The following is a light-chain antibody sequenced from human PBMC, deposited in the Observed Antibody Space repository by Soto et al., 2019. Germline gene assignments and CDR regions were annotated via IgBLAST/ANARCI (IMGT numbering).Light chain of an antibody. CDR3: QQFRISLT. Sequence: AIHLTQSPSSLSASVGDRVTITCRASQAIGSALAWYQQRPGRSPKLLIYDVSILESGVPSRFAGSGSGADFTLTISGLQPEDIATYYCQQFRISLTFVAGTKVEIK. J-gene: IGKJ4*01. CDR1: QAIGSA. V-gene: IGKV1-13*02. CDR2: DVS.